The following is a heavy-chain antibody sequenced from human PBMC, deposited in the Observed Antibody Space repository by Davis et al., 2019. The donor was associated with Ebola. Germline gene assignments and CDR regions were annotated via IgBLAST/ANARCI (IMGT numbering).Heavy chain of an antibody. CDR2: TYYNSKWNS. J-gene: IGHJ6*02. Sequence: PSETLSLTCAISGDSVSSKSAAWSWIRQSPARGLEWLGRTYYNSKWNSDYTVSVKSRVNINPDTSKNQFSLQLNSVTPEDTAVYYCVRGWGRSGLDVWGQGTTVTVSS. CDR3: VRGWGRSGLDV. D-gene: IGHD1-26*01. V-gene: IGHV6-1*01. CDR1: GDSVSSKSAA.